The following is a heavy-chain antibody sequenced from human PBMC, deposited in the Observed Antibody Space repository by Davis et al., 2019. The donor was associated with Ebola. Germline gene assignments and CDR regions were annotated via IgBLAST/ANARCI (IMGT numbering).Heavy chain of an antibody. Sequence: ASVKVSCKASGGTFSSYAISWVRQAPGQGLEWMGWISAYNGNTNYAQKLQGRVTMTTDTSTSTAYMELRSLRSDDTAVYYCAREQIQLWFPFYMDVWGQGTTVTVSS. CDR3: AREQIQLWFPFYMDV. V-gene: IGHV1-18*01. D-gene: IGHD5-18*01. CDR1: GGTFSSYA. J-gene: IGHJ6*02. CDR2: ISAYNGNT.